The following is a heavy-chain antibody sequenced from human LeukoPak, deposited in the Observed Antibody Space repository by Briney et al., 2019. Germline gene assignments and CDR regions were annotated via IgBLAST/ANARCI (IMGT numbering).Heavy chain of an antibody. Sequence: PGGSLRLSCAASGFTFSSYWMSWVRQAPGKGLEWVANIKQDGTDKYYVDSVKGRFTISRDDAKTSLYLQMNSLRAEDTAVYYCATDPWQGRGLLDYWGQGTLVTVSS. J-gene: IGHJ4*02. V-gene: IGHV3-7*01. D-gene: IGHD3-10*01. CDR3: ATDPWQGRGLLDY. CDR2: IKQDGTDK. CDR1: GFTFSSYW.